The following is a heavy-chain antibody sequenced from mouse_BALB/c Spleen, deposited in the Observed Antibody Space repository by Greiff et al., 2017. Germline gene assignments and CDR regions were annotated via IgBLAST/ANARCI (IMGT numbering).Heavy chain of an antibody. CDR1: AYSITSDYA. CDR2: ISYSGST. J-gene: IGHJ4*01. Sequence: VQLKESGPGLVKPSQSLSLTCTVTAYSITSDYAWNWIRQFPGNKLEWMGYISYSGSTSYNPSLKSRISITRDTSKNQFFLQLNSVTTEDTATYYCADNYAMDYWGQGTSVTVSS. V-gene: IGHV3-2*02. CDR3: ADNYAMDY.